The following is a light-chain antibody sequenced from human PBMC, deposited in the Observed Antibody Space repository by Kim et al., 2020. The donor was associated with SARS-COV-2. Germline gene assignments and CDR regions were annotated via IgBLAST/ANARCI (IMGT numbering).Light chain of an antibody. CDR3: QQYVTSPYT. CDR1: QSVTNSF. J-gene: IGKJ2*01. Sequence: LAPGDTVTLPCRASQSVTNSFLSWYQQKPGQAPRLLIYAASYRASGIPDRFSGSGSGTDFTLTITRLEPEDFAVYYCQQYVTSPYTFGQGTKLE. V-gene: IGKV3-20*01. CDR2: AAS.